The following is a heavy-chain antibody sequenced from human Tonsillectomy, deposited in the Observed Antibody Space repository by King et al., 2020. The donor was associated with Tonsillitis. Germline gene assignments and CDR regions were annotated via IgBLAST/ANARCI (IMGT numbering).Heavy chain of an antibody. V-gene: IGHV3-23*04. CDR2: ISGSGGTT. CDR3: AKAILWFGDRTDY. J-gene: IGHJ4*02. CDR1: GFTFSSSA. Sequence: VQLVESGGGLVQPGGSLRLSCAASGFTFSSSAMSWVRQAPWKGLEWVSAISGSGGTTYYADSVKGRFTISRDNSNNTLYLHMNSLRAGDTAVYYCAKAILWFGDRTDYWGQGNLVTVSS. D-gene: IGHD3-10*01.